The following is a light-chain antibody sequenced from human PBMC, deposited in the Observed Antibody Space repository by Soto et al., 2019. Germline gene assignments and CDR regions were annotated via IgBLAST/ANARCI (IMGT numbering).Light chain of an antibody. CDR1: QSISSS. Sequence: DIQMTQSASSLSASVGDKVTITCLASQSISSSLNWYQQKSGKAPNLLIYGVSRLQGGVPSRFSGSGSGTDFTLSISSLQPEDFATYYCQQSYTAPSITLGQGTRLEIK. J-gene: IGKJ5*01. CDR3: QQSYTAPSIT. V-gene: IGKV1-39*01. CDR2: GVS.